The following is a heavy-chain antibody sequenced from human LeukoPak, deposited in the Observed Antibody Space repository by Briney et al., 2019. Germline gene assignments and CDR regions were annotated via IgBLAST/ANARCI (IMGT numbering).Heavy chain of an antibody. CDR1: GGSFSGYY. CDR3: ARGGLRYFDWLLYPYDAFDI. CDR2: IDHSGST. D-gene: IGHD3-9*01. Sequence: SETLSLTCAVYGGSFSGYYWSWIRQPPGKGLEWIGEIDHSGSTNYNPSLKSRVTISVDTSKNQFSLKLSSVTAADTAVYYCARGGLRYFDWLLYPYDAFDIWGQGTMVTVSS. J-gene: IGHJ3*02. V-gene: IGHV4-34*01.